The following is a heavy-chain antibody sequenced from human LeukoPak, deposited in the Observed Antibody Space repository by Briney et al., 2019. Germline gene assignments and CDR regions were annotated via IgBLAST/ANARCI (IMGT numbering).Heavy chain of an antibody. CDR2: IIPIFGTA. CDR1: GGTFSSYA. J-gene: IGHJ4*02. V-gene: IGHV1-69*06. Sequence: SVKVSCKASGGTFSSYAISWVRQAPGQGLEWMGRIIPIFGTANYAQKFQGRVTITADKSTSTAYMELSSLRSEDTAVYYCARVKPYYYDSSGYTRGYYSDYWGQGTLVTVSS. CDR3: ARVKPYYYDSSGYTRGYYSDY. D-gene: IGHD3-22*01.